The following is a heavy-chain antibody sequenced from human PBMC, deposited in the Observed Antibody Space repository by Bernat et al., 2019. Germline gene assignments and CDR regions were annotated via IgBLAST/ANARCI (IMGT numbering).Heavy chain of an antibody. Sequence: QVQLVQSGAEVKKPGASVKVSCKASGYTFTSYGISWVRQAPGQGLEWMGWISAYNGNTNYAQKLQGRVTMTTDTSTSTAYMGLRSLRSDDTAVYYCARDRIDPVFGVVMGFDPWGQGTLVTVSS. V-gene: IGHV1-18*01. D-gene: IGHD3-3*01. CDR1: GYTFTSYG. CDR3: ARDRIDPVFGVVMGFDP. CDR2: ISAYNGNT. J-gene: IGHJ5*02.